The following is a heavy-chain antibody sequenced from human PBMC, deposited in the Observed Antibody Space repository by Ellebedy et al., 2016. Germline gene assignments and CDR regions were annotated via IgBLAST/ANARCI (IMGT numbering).Heavy chain of an antibody. Sequence: GESLKISXAASGFTVTSHYMNWVRQAPGKGLEWVSVIYSSGTTYYADSVKGRFTVSSDKSKNTLYLQMNSLRPDDTALYYCARGSSTSDAFDIWGQGTMVTVSS. J-gene: IGHJ3*02. D-gene: IGHD5/OR15-5a*01. CDR2: IYSSGTT. CDR1: GFTVTSHY. V-gene: IGHV3-53*01. CDR3: ARGSSTSDAFDI.